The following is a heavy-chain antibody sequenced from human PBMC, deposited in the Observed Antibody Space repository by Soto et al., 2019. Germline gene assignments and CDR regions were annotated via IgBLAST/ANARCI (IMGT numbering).Heavy chain of an antibody. J-gene: IGHJ6*02. CDR3: ARVVMTTVPESYYYGMDV. CDR2: IIPFIGTA. D-gene: IGHD4-4*01. CDR1: GGTFSSYA. Sequence: VASVKVSCKASGGTFSSYAISWVRQAPGQGLEWMGRIIPFIGTANYAQKLQGRVTITADESTSTAYMELTSLRSEETAVYYCARVVMTTVPESYYYGMDVWGQGTPLTVSS. V-gene: IGHV1-69*11.